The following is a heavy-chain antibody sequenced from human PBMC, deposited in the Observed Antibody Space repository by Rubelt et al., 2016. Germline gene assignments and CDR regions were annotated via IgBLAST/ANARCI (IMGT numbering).Heavy chain of an antibody. CDR2: FDPQQGET. CDR3: ARDKVAGAIDF. V-gene: IGHV1-24*01. D-gene: IGHD6-19*01. CDR1: GYTLGELS. Sequence: QVQLVQSGSEVKRPGASVKVSCKVSGYTLGELSIHWVRQAPGKGLEWIGGFDPQQGETIYAQQFQGRVTVGEDTLPDTAYSEVRSLRSDDTAGYYCARDKVAGAIDFWGQGTLVTVSS. J-gene: IGHJ4*02.